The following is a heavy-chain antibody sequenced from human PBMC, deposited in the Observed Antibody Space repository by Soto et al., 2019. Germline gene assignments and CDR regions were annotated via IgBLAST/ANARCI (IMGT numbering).Heavy chain of an antibody. D-gene: IGHD2-15*01. J-gene: IGHJ6*02. CDR1: GFTFSSYG. CDR2: ISYDGSNK. Sequence: QVQLVESGGGVVQPGRSLRLSCAASGFTFSSYGMHWVRQAPGKGLEWVAVISYDGSNKYYADSVKGRFTISRDNSKNTLYLQMKSLRAEDTAVYYCAKDEVLVVVVARDYYGMDVWGQGTTVTVSS. V-gene: IGHV3-30*18. CDR3: AKDEVLVVVVARDYYGMDV.